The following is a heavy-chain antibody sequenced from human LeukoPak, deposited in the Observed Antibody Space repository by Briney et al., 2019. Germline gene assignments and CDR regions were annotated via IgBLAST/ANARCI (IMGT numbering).Heavy chain of an antibody. CDR2: ISGSGGST. Sequence: GGTLRLSCAASGFTFSSYAMSWVRQAPGKGLEWVSAISGSGGSTYYADSVKGRFTISRDNSKNTLYLQMNSLRAEDTAVYYCATEATYYYDSSGSPSFDYWGQGTLVTVSS. J-gene: IGHJ4*02. CDR3: ATEATYYYDSSGSPSFDY. CDR1: GFTFSSYA. V-gene: IGHV3-23*01. D-gene: IGHD3-22*01.